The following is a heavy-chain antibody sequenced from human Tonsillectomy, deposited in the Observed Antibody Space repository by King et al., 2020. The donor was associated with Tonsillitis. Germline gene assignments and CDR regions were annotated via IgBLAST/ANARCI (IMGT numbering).Heavy chain of an antibody. CDR3: ATDLHGGRTLQVY. CDR2: INSDGTTT. J-gene: IGHJ4*02. Sequence: VQLVETGGGLVQPGGSLRLSCAASGFTFNNYWMHWVRQAPGKGLVWVSRINSDGTTTFYADSAKGRFTISRANAKNTVYLQMNSLRVEDTAVYYCATDLHGGRTLQVYWGQGTLVTVSS. CDR1: GFTFNNYW. V-gene: IGHV3-74*01. D-gene: IGHD1-26*01.